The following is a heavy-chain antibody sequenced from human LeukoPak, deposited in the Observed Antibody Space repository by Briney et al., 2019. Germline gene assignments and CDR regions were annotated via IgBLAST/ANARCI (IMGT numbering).Heavy chain of an antibody. CDR1: GGSFSGYY. CDR2: INHSGST. Sequence: KTSETLSLTCAVYGGSFSGYYWSWIRQPPGKGLEWIGEINHSGSTNYSPSLKSRVTISVDTSKNQFSLKLSSVTAADTAVYYCARHDIVVVPAAMRYYYYYYMDVWGKGTTVTVSS. V-gene: IGHV4-34*01. J-gene: IGHJ6*03. D-gene: IGHD2-2*01. CDR3: ARHDIVVVPAAMRYYYYYYMDV.